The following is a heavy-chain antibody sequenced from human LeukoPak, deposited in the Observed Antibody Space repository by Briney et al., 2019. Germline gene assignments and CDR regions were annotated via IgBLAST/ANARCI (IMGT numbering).Heavy chain of an antibody. J-gene: IGHJ4*02. CDR3: VRDRSLGLFFDY. CDR2: INPNSGGT. Sequence: ASVKVSCKASGYTFTGHYVHWVRQAPGQGLEWMGWINPNSGGTNFAQKFQGRVTLTRDTFISTAFMEVNRLRPGDTAVYCCVRDRSLGLFFDYWGQGALVTVSS. V-gene: IGHV1-2*02. CDR1: GYTFTGHY.